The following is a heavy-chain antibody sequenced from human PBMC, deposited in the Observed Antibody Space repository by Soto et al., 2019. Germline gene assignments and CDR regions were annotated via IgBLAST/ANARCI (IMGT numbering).Heavy chain of an antibody. Sequence: PGGYLRISCAASGFTFSSYAMSWVRQAPGKGMEWVSSISGSGGGTYYADSVKGRFTFSRDNSKTTLYLQMNSLRAEDTAVYYCAKFGMATTKRSPPYYIDYWGHGA. D-gene: IGHD1-1*01. V-gene: IGHV3-23*01. CDR1: GFTFSSYA. CDR3: AKFGMATTKRSPPYYIDY. J-gene: IGHJ4*01. CDR2: ISGSGGGT.